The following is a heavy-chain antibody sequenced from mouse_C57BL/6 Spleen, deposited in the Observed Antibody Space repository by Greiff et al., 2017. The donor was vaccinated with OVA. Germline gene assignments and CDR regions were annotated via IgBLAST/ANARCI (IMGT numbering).Heavy chain of an antibody. CDR3: ASGDYYGSSSY. V-gene: IGHV1-55*01. D-gene: IGHD1-1*01. Sequence: QVQLQQPGAELVKPGASVKMSCKASGYTFTSYWITWVKQRPGQGLEWIGDIYPGSGSTNYNEKFKSKATLTVDKSSSTAYMQLSSLTSEDSAVYYCASGDYYGSSSYWGQGTTLTVSS. CDR1: GYTFTSYW. CDR2: IYPGSGST. J-gene: IGHJ2*01.